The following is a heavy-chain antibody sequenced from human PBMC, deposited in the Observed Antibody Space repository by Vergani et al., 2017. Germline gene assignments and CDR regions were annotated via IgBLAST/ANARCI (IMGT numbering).Heavy chain of an antibody. CDR3: AREDRNVYSSSWTV. CDR1: GYNFTSYA. D-gene: IGHD6-13*01. Sequence: QVQLVQSGAEVKKPGASVKVSCKASGYNFTSYAMHWGRQAPGKRLEWRGWINAGKGNTKYSQKFQGRVTITRDKSASTAYMELSSLRSEDTAVYYCAREDRNVYSSSWTVWGQGTLVTVSS. V-gene: IGHV1-3*01. CDR2: INAGKGNT. J-gene: IGHJ4*02.